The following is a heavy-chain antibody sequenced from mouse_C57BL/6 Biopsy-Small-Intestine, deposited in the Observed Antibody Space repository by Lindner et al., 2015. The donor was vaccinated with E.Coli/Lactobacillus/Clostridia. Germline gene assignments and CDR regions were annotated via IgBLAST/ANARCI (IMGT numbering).Heavy chain of an antibody. CDR2: ISAYNGNT. Sequence: SVKVSCKASGGTLSSNTISWVRQAPGQGLEWMGWISAYNGNTNYAQKLQGRVTMTTDTSTSTAYMELRSLRSDDTAVYYCARQKYYYDSSGYYHAFDIWGQGTMVTVSS. CDR1: GGTLSSNT. D-gene: IGHD1-1*01. CDR3: ARQKYYYDSSGYYHAFDI. J-gene: IGHJ3*01. V-gene: IGHV1-79*01.